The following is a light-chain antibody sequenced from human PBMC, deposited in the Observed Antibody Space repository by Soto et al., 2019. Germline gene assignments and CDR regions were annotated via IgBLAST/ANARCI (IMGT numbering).Light chain of an antibody. CDR3: QQYYETRVT. Sequence: VMTQSPDSLAVSLGERATINCKSSQSVFYSRNNKNYLAWYQQKPGQPPKLLISWASTREAGVPDRFSGGGSGTHFTLTISSLQAEDVAVYYCQQYYETRVTFGGGTKVEIK. CDR2: WAS. V-gene: IGKV4-1*01. J-gene: IGKJ4*01. CDR1: QSVFYSRNNKNY.